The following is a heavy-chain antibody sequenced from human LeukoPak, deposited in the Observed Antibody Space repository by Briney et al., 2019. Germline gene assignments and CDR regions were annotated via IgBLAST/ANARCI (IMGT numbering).Heavy chain of an antibody. D-gene: IGHD5-18*01. V-gene: IGHV3-33*01. CDR2: IWYDGSNK. CDR1: GFTFSSYG. CDR3: ARVDTAVVGYYYGMDV. Sequence: QTGGSLRLSCAASGFTFSSYGMHWVRQAPGKGLEWVAIIWYDGSNKDYADSVKGRFTISRDNSKNTLYLQMNTLRAEDTAVYYCARVDTAVVGYYYGMDVWGQGTTVTVSS. J-gene: IGHJ6*02.